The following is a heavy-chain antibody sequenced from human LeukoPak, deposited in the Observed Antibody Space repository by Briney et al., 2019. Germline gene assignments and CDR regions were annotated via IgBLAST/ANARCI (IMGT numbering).Heavy chain of an antibody. J-gene: IGHJ5*02. CDR3: ARGRVYYGAGGWFDP. Sequence: SETLSLTCTVSGGSISSYYWSWIRQPAGKGLEWIGRIYTSGSTNYNPSLKSRVTMSVDTSKNQFSLKLSSVTAADTAVYYCARGRVYYGAGGWFDPWGQGTLVTVSS. D-gene: IGHD3-10*01. V-gene: IGHV4-4*07. CDR2: IYTSGST. CDR1: GGSISSYY.